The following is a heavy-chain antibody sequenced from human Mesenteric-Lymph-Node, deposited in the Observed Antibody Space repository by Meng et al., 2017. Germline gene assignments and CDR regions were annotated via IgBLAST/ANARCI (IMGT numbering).Heavy chain of an antibody. D-gene: IGHD5-12*01. CDR3: AREGGYSGYDRYYYYGMDV. V-gene: IGHV3-74*01. Sequence: GESLKISCAASGFTFSDYYMSWIRQAPGKGLVWVSRINSDGSSTSYADSVKGRFTISRDNAKNTLYLQMNSLRAEDTAVYYCAREGGYSGYDRYYYYGMDVWGQGTTVTVSS. CDR2: INSDGSST. CDR1: GFTFSDYY. J-gene: IGHJ6*02.